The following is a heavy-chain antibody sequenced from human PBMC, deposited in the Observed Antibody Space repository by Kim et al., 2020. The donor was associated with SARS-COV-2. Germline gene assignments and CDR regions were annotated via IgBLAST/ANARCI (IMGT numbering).Heavy chain of an antibody. CDR3: AREGISQAFDI. Sequence: TNSTRKFQGRVTLHSDTSVSTAYMELSRLRSNDTAVYYCAREGISQAFDIWGQGTMVTVSS. V-gene: IGHV1-2*02. D-gene: IGHD6-13*01. CDR2: T. J-gene: IGHJ3*02.